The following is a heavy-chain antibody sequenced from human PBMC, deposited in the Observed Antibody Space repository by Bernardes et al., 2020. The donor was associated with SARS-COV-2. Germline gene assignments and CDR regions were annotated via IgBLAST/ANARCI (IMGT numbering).Heavy chain of an antibody. Sequence: GGSLRLSCAASGFTFSSYAMSWVRQAPGKGLEWVSALSGSGGSTYYADSVKGRFTISRDNSKNTLYLQMNSLRAEDTAVYYCAKDPFYDFWSGYYFDYWGQGTLVTVSS. J-gene: IGHJ4*01. V-gene: IGHV3-23*01. CDR1: GFTFSSYA. CDR2: LSGSGGST. D-gene: IGHD3-3*01. CDR3: AKDPFYDFWSGYYFDY.